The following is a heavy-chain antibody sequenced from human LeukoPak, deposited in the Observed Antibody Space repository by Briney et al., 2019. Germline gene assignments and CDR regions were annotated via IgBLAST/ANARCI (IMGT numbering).Heavy chain of an antibody. D-gene: IGHD3-22*01. CDR1: GFXFKHAW. Sequence: GGSLRLSCAASGFXFKHAWISWVRQAPGKGLEWVGRIKSTTDGGTTDSAAPVKGRFTISRDDSKNTLYLQMDSLKTEGTAVYYCSTGGRRESDSSGFYLFYYGMDVWGQGTTVTVSS. J-gene: IGHJ6*02. CDR2: IKSTTDGGTT. V-gene: IGHV3-15*01. CDR3: STGGRRESDSSGFYLFYYGMDV.